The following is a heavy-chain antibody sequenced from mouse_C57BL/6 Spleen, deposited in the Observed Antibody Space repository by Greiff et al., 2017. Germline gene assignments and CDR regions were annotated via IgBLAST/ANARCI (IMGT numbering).Heavy chain of an antibody. J-gene: IGHJ1*03. CDR2: IDPETGGT. V-gene: IGHV1-15*01. CDR1: GYTFTDYE. Sequence: QVQLKESGAELVRPGASVTLSCKASGYTFTDYEMHWVKQTPVHGLEWIGAIDPETGGTAYNQKFKGKAILTADKSSSTAYMELRSLTSEDSAVYYCTREGFLGYFDVWGTGTTVTVSS. CDR3: TREGFLGYFDV.